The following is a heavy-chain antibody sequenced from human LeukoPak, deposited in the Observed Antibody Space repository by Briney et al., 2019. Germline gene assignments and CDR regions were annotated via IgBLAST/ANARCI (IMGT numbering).Heavy chain of an antibody. J-gene: IGHJ6*03. CDR1: GGSISSGSYY. V-gene: IGHV4-61*02. CDR2: IYTTGST. CDR3: ARVGGSYFPPYYYYMDV. D-gene: IGHD1-26*01. Sequence: PSETLSLTCTVSGGSISSGSYYWSWIRQPAGKGLEWIGRIYTTGSTYYNPSLKSRVTISVDTSKNQFSLKLSSVTAADTAVYYCARVGGSYFPPYYYYMDVWGKGTTVTISS.